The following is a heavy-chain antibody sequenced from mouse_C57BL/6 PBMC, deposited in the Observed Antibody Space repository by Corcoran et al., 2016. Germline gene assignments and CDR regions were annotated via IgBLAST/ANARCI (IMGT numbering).Heavy chain of an antibody. CDR3: VPTGTEPWFAY. D-gene: IGHD4-1*02. CDR1: GYTFTTYG. CDR2: INTYSGVP. J-gene: IGHJ3*01. Sequence: QIQLVQSGPELKKPGETVKISCKASGYTFTTYGMSWVKQGPGQGLKRMGWINTYSGVPTYADDFKGRFAFSLETSASTAYLQINNLKNEDTATYFCVPTGTEPWFAYWGQGTLVTVSA. V-gene: IGHV9-3*01.